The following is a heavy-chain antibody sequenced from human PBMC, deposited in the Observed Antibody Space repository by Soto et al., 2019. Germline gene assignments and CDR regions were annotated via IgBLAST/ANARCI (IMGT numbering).Heavy chain of an antibody. CDR2: ISSDGRNK. J-gene: IGHJ4*02. V-gene: IGHV3-30*18. CDR3: AKDMGATWSPLDY. Sequence: QVQLGESGGGVVQPGRSLRLSCAASGFTCSSYGMHWDRQAPGKGLELVAVISSDGRNKYYADAVKGRFTISRDNSENTLYLHMHSLRAEDTAVYYCAKDMGATWSPLDYWGQGTLVTVSS. D-gene: IGHD1-26*01. CDR1: GFTCSSYG.